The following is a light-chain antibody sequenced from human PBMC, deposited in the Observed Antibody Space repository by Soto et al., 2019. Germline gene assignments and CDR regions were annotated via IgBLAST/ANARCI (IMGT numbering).Light chain of an antibody. CDR3: QQYGSSSWT. CDR2: GVF. V-gene: IGKV3-20*01. Sequence: EIVLTQSPDTLSLSPGERATLSCRASQRGYDGYLAWYQQRPGQPPRLLIYGVFTRADGIPDRFSGSGSGTEFTLTISRLEPEDFAVYYCQQYGSSSWTFGQGTKVDI. CDR1: QRGYDGY. J-gene: IGKJ1*01.